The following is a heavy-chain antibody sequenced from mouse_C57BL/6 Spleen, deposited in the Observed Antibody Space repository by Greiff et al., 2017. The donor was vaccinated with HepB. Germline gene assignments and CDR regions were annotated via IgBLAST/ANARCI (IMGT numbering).Heavy chain of an antibody. J-gene: IGHJ1*03. Sequence: VQLQQPGAELVMPGASVKLSCKASGYTFTSYWMHWVKQRPGQGLEWIGEIDPSDSYTNYNQKFKGKSTLTVDKSSSTAYMQLSSLTSEDSAVYYCALTGTGWYFDVWGTGTTVTVSS. CDR3: ALTGTGWYFDV. CDR1: GYTFTSYW. D-gene: IGHD4-1*01. V-gene: IGHV1-69*01. CDR2: IDPSDSYT.